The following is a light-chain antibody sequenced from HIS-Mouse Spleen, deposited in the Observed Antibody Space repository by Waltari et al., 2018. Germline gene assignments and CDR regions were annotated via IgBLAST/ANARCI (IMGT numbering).Light chain of an antibody. CDR1: QSVSSN. V-gene: IGKV3-15*01. Sequence: EIVMTQSPATLSVSPGERATLPCRASQSVSSNLVWYQQKPGQAPRLLIYGASTRATGIPARFSGSGSGTEFTLTISSMQSEDFAVYYCQQYNNWPMYTFGQGTKLEIK. CDR2: GAS. CDR3: QQYNNWPMYT. J-gene: IGKJ2*01.